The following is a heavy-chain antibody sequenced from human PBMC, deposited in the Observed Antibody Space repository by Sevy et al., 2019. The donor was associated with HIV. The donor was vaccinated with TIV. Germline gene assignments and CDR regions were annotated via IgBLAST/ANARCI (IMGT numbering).Heavy chain of an antibody. V-gene: IGHV3-30-3*01. Sequence: GGSLRLSCAASGFTFSSFFMHWVRQVPGKGLEWVATISYDGSNEHYADSVKGRFTISRDNSKNALYLQMNSLRAEDTAVYYCALERLSSNVAEYFQNWGQGTLVTVSS. J-gene: IGHJ1*01. D-gene: IGHD1-1*01. CDR3: ALERLSSNVAEYFQN. CDR2: ISYDGSNE. CDR1: GFTFSSFF.